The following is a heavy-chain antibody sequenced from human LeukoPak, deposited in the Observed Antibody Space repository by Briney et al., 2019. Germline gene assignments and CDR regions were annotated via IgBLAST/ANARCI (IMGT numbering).Heavy chain of an antibody. Sequence: GGSLRLSCAASGFTFSSYSMNWVRQAPGKGLEWVSSISSSSSYIYYADSVKGRFTISRDNAKNSLYLQMNSLRAEDTAVYYCISGYRGGDCYSDYWGQGPLVTVSS. J-gene: IGHJ4*02. CDR3: ISGYRGGDCYSDY. D-gene: IGHD2-21*02. V-gene: IGHV3-21*01. CDR2: ISSSSSYI. CDR1: GFTFSSYS.